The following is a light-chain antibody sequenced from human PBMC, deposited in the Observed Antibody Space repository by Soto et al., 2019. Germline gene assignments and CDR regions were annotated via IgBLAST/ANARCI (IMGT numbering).Light chain of an antibody. CDR2: GAS. CDR3: QQYGSLPHT. CDR1: QSVSSSY. Sequence: EIVLTQSPATLSLSPGERATLSCRSSQSVSSSYLAWYQQKPGQAPRLLIYGASSRATGIPDRFSGSGSGTDFTLTISRLEPEDFAVYYCQQYGSLPHTFGQGTKVDIK. V-gene: IGKV3-20*01. J-gene: IGKJ2*01.